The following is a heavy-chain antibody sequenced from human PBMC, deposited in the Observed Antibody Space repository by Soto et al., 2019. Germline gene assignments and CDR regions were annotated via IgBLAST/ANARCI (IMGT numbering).Heavy chain of an antibody. CDR2: INHSGGT. CDR1: GGSFSGFY. J-gene: IGHJ5*01. D-gene: IGHD1-7*01. CDR3: ARDRDNWNYVDKSRFDS. V-gene: IGHV4-34*01. Sequence: SETLSLTCAVYGGSFSGFYWSWIRQPPGKGLEWIGEINHSGGTSYNPSLKSRVTISVDTSKNQFSLKLSSVTAADTAVYYCARDRDNWNYVDKSRFDSWGQGILVTAPQ.